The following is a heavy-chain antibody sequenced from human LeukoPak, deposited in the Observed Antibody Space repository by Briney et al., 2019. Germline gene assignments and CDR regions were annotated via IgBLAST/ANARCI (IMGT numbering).Heavy chain of an antibody. CDR2: ISSSSSYI. CDR3: ARDDEGAQLAFYYYYYYMDV. Sequence: GGSLRLSCAASGFTLSSYSMNWVRQAPGKGLEWVSSISSSSSYIYYADSVKGRFTISRDNAKNSLYLQMNSLRAEDTAVYYCARDDEGAQLAFYYYYYYMDVWGKGTTVTVSS. V-gene: IGHV3-21*01. J-gene: IGHJ6*03. D-gene: IGHD6-13*01. CDR1: GFTLSSYS.